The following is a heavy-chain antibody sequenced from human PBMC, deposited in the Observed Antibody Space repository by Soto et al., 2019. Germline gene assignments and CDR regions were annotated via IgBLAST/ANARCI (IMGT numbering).Heavy chain of an antibody. D-gene: IGHD6-13*01. CDR1: GYSFTTYW. CDR2: IYPGDYDT. Sequence: GESLKISCKGSGYSFTTYWIGWVRQMPGKGLEWMGIIYPGDYDTRYSPSFQDQVTIAADKCISTAYLQWSSLKASDTAMYVCARGKGSTNWYSALGSWGQGTLGTVPS. V-gene: IGHV5-51*01. J-gene: IGHJ4*02. CDR3: ARGKGSTNWYSALGS.